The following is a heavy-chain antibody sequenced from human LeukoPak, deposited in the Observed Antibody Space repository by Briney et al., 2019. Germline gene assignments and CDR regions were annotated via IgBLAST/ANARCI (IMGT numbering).Heavy chain of an antibody. J-gene: IGHJ4*02. V-gene: IGHV3-23*01. CDR3: ASDTGSFDY. CDR1: GFSFSTYA. D-gene: IGHD1-14*01. Sequence: GGSLRLSCAASGFSFSTYAMSWVRQAPGKGLEWVSGVNGNGGSTSYADSVKGRFTIFRDNSKNTVYLQMNSLRAEDTAVYYCASDTGSFDYWGQGTLVTVSS. CDR2: VNGNGGST.